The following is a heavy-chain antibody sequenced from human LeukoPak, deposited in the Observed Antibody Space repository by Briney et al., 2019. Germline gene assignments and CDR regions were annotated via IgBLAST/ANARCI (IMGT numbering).Heavy chain of an antibody. J-gene: IGHJ5*02. CDR2: VCASGTT. D-gene: IGHD3-22*01. V-gene: IGHV4-4*07. CDR3: ARGWSCGNYCWFDP. Sequence: SETLSLTCTVSGGSISGYCWSWIRKPAGRGLEWIGRVCASGTTNYSASLKSRVTMSLETSKNQIPLRLTSVTAADTAVYYCARGWSCGNYCWFDPWGQGVLVTVSS. CDR1: GGSISGYC.